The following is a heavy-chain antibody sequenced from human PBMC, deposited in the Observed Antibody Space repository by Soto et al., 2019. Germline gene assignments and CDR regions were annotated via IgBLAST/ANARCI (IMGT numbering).Heavy chain of an antibody. CDR2: INAGNGNT. V-gene: IGHV1-3*01. D-gene: IGHD3-22*01. CDR1: GYTFTIYA. J-gene: IGHJ4*02. Sequence: GASVKVSCKSSGYTFTIYAIHGVRQAPGQRLEWMGWINAGNGNTKYSQKFQGRVTITRDTSASTAYMELSSLRSEDTAVYYCARGSGPMIEWHWGQGTLVTVSS. CDR3: ARGSGPMIEWH.